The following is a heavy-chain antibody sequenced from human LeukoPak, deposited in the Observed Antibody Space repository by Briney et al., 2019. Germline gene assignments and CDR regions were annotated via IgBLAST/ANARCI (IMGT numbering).Heavy chain of an antibody. J-gene: IGHJ4*02. CDR2: FKTKYNHV. Sequence: PGGSLRLSCVASGFTFSDYAMNWVRQAPGKGLEWVSTFKTKYNHVYYAESVRGRFTISTDNSKNTVYLQMNSLRAEDTALYYCARSVPDYTRFDYWGQGALVTVSS. D-gene: IGHD4-11*01. V-gene: IGHV3-23*05. CDR1: GFTFSDYA. CDR3: ARSVPDYTRFDY.